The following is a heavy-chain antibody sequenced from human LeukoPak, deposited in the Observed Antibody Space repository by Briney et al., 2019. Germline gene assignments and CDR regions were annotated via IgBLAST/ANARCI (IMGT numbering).Heavy chain of an antibody. CDR3: ARETQETYSSSWGLYDSHYYMDA. Sequence: SETLSLTCTVSGGSIRSYYWSWIRQPPGKGLEWIGYIYYSGSTNYNPSLKSRVTISVDTSKNQFSLKLSSVTAADTAVYYCARETQETYSSSWGLYDSHYYMDAWGKGTTVTVSS. D-gene: IGHD6-13*01. V-gene: IGHV4-59*01. J-gene: IGHJ6*03. CDR1: GGSIRSYY. CDR2: IYYSGST.